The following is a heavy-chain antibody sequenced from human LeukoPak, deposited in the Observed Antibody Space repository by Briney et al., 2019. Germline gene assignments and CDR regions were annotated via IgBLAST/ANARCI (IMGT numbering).Heavy chain of an antibody. CDR3: ARVYYGDFSSFDY. CDR1: GFTFGNFW. V-gene: IGHV3-7*01. D-gene: IGHD4-17*01. J-gene: IGHJ4*02. CDR2: IKQDGSEK. Sequence: GGSLRLSCAASGFTFGNFWMSWVRQAPGKGLEWVANIKQDGSEKYYVDSVKGRFTISRDNAKNSLYLQMNSLRAEDTAVYYCARVYYGDFSSFDYWGQGTLVTVSS.